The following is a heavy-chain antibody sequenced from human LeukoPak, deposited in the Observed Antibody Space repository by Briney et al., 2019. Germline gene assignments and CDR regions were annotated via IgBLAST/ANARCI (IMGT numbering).Heavy chain of an antibody. CDR1: GFTFSSYG. Sequence: QPGRSLRLSSAASGFTFSSYGMHWVRQAPGKGLEWVAVIWYDGSNKYYADSVKGRFTISRDNSKNTLYLQMNSLRAEDTAVYYCARDTLGYFDYWGQGTLVTVSS. CDR2: IWYDGSNK. J-gene: IGHJ4*02. V-gene: IGHV3-33*01. CDR3: ARDTLGYFDY.